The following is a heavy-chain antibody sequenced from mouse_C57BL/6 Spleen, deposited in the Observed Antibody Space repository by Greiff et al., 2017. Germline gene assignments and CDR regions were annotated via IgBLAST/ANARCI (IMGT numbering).Heavy chain of an antibody. CDR1: GFTFSSYA. Sequence: DVKLVESGGGLVKPGGSLKLSCAASGFTFSSYAMSWVRQTPEKRLEWVATISDGGSYTYYPDNVKGRFTISRDNAKNNLYLQMSHLKSEDTAMYYSAREKYYGSSPYAMDYWGQGTSLTVSS. CDR2: ISDGGSYT. D-gene: IGHD1-1*01. CDR3: AREKYYGSSPYAMDY. V-gene: IGHV5-4*01. J-gene: IGHJ4*01.